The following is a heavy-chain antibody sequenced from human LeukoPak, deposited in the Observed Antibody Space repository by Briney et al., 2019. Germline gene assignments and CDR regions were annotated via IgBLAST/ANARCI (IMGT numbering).Heavy chain of an antibody. Sequence: PGGSLRLSCAASGFTFSSYSMNWVRQAPGKGLEWVSSISSSSSYIYYADSVKGRFTISRDNVKNSLYLQMNSLRAEDTAVYYCARDSKALGEAFDIRGQGTMVTVSS. CDR1: GFTFSSYS. CDR2: ISSSSSYI. J-gene: IGHJ3*02. CDR3: ARDSKALGEAFDI. V-gene: IGHV3-21*01.